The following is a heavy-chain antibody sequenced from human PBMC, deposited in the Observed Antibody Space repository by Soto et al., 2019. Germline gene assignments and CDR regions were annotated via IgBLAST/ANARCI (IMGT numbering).Heavy chain of an antibody. D-gene: IGHD5-18*01. CDR2: IIPLFSTA. J-gene: IGHJ6*02. Sequence: QVQLVQSGAEVRKPGSSVKVSCKASGGTFSNYALSWVRQAPGQGLEWMGGIIPLFSTANYAQKFQGTATIMADESTSTAYMELSSLRSEDTAVYYCAGASVDTAMITLYYFYWHYGMDVWGQGTTVTVAS. CDR1: GGTFSNYA. V-gene: IGHV1-69*01. CDR3: AGASVDTAMITLYYFYWHYGMDV.